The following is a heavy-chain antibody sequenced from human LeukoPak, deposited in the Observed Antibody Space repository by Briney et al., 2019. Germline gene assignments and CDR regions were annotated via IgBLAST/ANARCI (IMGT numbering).Heavy chain of an antibody. CDR3: ARDVVVVPAAIPEASYYYYYMDV. D-gene: IGHD2-2*02. Sequence: ASVKVSCKESGYTFTSYYLHWVRPAPGQGLEWMGLINPSGGSTSYAQKFQDRVTMTRGMATSTVYMELSSLRSEDTAVYYCARDVVVVPAAIPEASYYYYYMDVWGKRTTVTVSS. CDR2: INPSGGST. V-gene: IGHV1-46*01. J-gene: IGHJ6*03. CDR1: GYTFTSYY.